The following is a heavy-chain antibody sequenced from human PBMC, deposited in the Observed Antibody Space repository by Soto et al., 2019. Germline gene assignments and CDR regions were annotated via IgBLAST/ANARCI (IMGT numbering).Heavy chain of an antibody. CDR3: ARRYGGTFDY. CDR1: GGSISSSRCH. Sequence: PSETLSLTCTVSGGSISSSRCHWGWIRQPPGKGLEWIGYIYHSGTTFYNPSLKSRVTISVDRSKNQFSLKLSSVTAADTAVYYCARRYGGTFDYWGQGTLVTVSS. CDR2: IYHSGTT. V-gene: IGHV4-39*07. J-gene: IGHJ4*02. D-gene: IGHD2-15*01.